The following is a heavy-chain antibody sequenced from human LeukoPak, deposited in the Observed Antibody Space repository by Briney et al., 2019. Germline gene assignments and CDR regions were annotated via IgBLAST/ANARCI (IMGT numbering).Heavy chain of an antibody. CDR3: ASRTYYYGSETYYGGGFFDY. CDR1: SGSISSTSYY. CDR2: IIYSGNT. V-gene: IGHV4-39*01. Sequence: PSETLSLTCTASSGSISSTSYYWGWLRQPPGRGLEWMGGIIYSGNTYYNPSLKSRVTISVDTSKNQFSLKLSSVTAADTAVYYCASRTYYYGSETYYGGGFFDYWGQGTLVTVSS. D-gene: IGHD3-10*01. J-gene: IGHJ4*02.